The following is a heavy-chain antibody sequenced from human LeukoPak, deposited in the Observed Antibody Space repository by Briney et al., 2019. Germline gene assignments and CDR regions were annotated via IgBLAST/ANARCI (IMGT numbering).Heavy chain of an antibody. CDR1: GFTFEDYA. CDR2: ISWNRGSI. D-gene: IGHD3-16*01. CDR3: AKTLKSQAYYVGSSFWASGDFDA. Sequence: GGSLRLFCGASGFTFEDYAMQWVRQPPGKGLEWVSGISWNRGSIGSAVFLQVRVTLSRDTAKNSLSLPMNSLRAEDMALYYCAKTLKSQAYYVGSSFWASGDFDASGQGEVVTVSS. V-gene: IGHV3-9*03. J-gene: IGHJ3*01.